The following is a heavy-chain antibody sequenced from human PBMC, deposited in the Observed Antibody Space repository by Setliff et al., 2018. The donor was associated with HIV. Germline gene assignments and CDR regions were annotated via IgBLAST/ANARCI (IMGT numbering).Heavy chain of an antibody. CDR3: ARVPRITSLRNAFDI. Sequence: LSLTCTVSGDAISGGGYFWSWVRQHPGKGLEWIGYIYYTGNTYYNPSLKSRITISIDTSKNQFSLNMNSGTAADTAVYYCARVPRITSLRNAFDIWGQGTMVTVSS. CDR2: IYYTGNT. D-gene: IGHD3-10*01. CDR1: GDAISGGGYF. J-gene: IGHJ3*02. V-gene: IGHV4-31*03.